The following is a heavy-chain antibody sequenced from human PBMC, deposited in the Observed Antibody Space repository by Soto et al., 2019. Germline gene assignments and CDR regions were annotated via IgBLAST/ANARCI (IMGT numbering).Heavy chain of an antibody. CDR3: AASIFYYGMDV. V-gene: IGHV5-51*01. CDR1: GYTFTNYW. CDR2: IYPDDSDT. J-gene: IGHJ6*02. Sequence: GESLKISCKGSGYTFTNYWIGWLRQMPGKGPEWMGIIYPDDSDTKYNPSFQGQVTISADKSITTTYLQWRSLKASDTAIYYCAASIFYYGMDVWGQGTTVTVSS.